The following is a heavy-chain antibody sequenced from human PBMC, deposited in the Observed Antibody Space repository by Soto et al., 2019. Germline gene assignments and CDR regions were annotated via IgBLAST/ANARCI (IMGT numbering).Heavy chain of an antibody. D-gene: IGHD2-21*02. CDR3: GSTLTTEHIVVVPAIPVFDY. Sequence: QVQLVQSGAEVKKPGSSVKVSCKASGGTFSSYAISWVRQAPGQGLEWMGGIIPIFGTANYAQKLQGRVTNSADESLSAAYLEMRSHRSEDTAVNYCGSTLTTEHIVVVPAIPVFDYWGQGTLVTVSS. CDR1: GGTFSSYA. J-gene: IGHJ4*02. CDR2: IIPIFGTA. V-gene: IGHV1-69*01.